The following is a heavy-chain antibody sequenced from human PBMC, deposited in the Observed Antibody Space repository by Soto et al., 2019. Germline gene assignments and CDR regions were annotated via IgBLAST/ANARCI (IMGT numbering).Heavy chain of an antibody. CDR1: GGSITSYY. CDR2: IYYSGIT. Sequence: PSETLSLTCSVSGGSITSYYWSWIRQPPGKGLEWIGYIYYSGITNYNPSLKSRVTISVDRSKNQFSLKLSSVTAADTAVYYCARGMTTVTTLDYWGQGTLVTVS. J-gene: IGHJ4*02. D-gene: IGHD4-4*01. V-gene: IGHV4-59*12. CDR3: ARGMTTVTTLDY.